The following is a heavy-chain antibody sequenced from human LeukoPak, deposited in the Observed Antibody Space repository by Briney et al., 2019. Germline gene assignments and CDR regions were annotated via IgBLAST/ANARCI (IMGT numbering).Heavy chain of an antibody. D-gene: IGHD5-12*01. V-gene: IGHV1-2*02. CDR3: ARALLYSGYDYVH. CDR1: GYTFTGYY. Sequence: ASVKVSCKASGYTFTGYYMHWVRQAPGQGLEWMGWINPNSGGTNYAQKFQGRVTMTRDTSISTAYMELSRLRSDDTAVYYCARALLYSGYDYVHWGQGTLVTVSS. CDR2: INPNSGGT. J-gene: IGHJ4*02.